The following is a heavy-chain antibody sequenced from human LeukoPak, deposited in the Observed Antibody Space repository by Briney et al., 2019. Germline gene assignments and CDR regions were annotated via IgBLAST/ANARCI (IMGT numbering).Heavy chain of an antibody. Sequence: SETLSLTCTVSGGSISSYYWSWIRQPAGKGLEWIGRIYTSGSTNYNPSLKSRVTMSVDTSKNQFSLKLSSVTAADTAVYYCAREIKYCSGGSCYSGRYYYYYMDVWGKGTTVTISS. CDR3: AREIKYCSGGSCYSGRYYYYYMDV. J-gene: IGHJ6*03. CDR1: GGSISSYY. CDR2: IYTSGST. V-gene: IGHV4-4*07. D-gene: IGHD2-15*01.